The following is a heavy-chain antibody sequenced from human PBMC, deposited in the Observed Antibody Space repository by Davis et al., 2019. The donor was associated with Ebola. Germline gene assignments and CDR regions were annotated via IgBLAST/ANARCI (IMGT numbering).Heavy chain of an antibody. CDR1: GFTFSSYA. J-gene: IGHJ6*02. CDR3: ARDRSIYYYYGMDV. V-gene: IGHV3-30*04. D-gene: IGHD3-3*01. CDR2: ISYDGRNE. Sequence: GESLKISCAASGFTFSSYAIHWLRQAPGKGLEWVAVISYDGRNEYYAESVKGRFSISRDNSKNTLYLQMNSLRAEDTAVYYCARDRSIYYYYGMDVVGQGTTVTVSS.